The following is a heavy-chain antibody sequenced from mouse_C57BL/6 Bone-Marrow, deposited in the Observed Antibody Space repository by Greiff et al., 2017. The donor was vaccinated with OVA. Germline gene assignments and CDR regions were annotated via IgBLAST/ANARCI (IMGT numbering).Heavy chain of an antibody. D-gene: IGHD1-1*01. Sequence: EVKVEESGGGLVKPGGSLKLSCAASGFTFSSYTMSWVRQTPEKRLEWVATISGGGGNTYYPDSVKGRFTISRDNAKNTLYLQMSSLRSEDTALYYCARRLLRGDWYFDVWGTGTTVTVSS. V-gene: IGHV5-9*01. CDR3: ARRLLRGDWYFDV. CDR2: ISGGGGNT. CDR1: GFTFSSYT. J-gene: IGHJ1*03.